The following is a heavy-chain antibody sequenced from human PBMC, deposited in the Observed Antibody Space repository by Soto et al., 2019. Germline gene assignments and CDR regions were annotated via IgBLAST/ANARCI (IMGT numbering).Heavy chain of an antibody. CDR1: GGSFSGYY. D-gene: IGHD5-12*01. CDR3: ARGRGRIKYFLH. V-gene: IGHV4-34*01. J-gene: IGHJ1*01. CDR2: INHSGST. Sequence: SETLSLTCAVYGGSFSGYYWSWIRQPPGKGLEWIGEINHSGSTNYNPSLKSRVTISVDTSKNQFSLKLSSVTAADTAVYYCARGRGRIKYFLHWGQGTLFTVFS.